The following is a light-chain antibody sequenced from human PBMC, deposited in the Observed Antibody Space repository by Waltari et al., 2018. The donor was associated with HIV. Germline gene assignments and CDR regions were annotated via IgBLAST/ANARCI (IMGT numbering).Light chain of an antibody. CDR2: AFR. J-gene: IGLJ2*01. CDR1: SSDVGSYNL. Sequence: QSALTQPASVSGSPGQSITISCTGTSSDVGSYNLVSWYQQPPGKAPKLWIYAFRKRPSGVSNRFSGSKSGNTASLTISGLQAEDEADYYCCSYAGSSMVVFGGGTKLTVL. CDR3: CSYAGSSMVV. V-gene: IGLV2-23*02.